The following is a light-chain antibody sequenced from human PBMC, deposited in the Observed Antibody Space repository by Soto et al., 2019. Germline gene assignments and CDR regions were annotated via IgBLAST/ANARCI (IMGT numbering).Light chain of an antibody. CDR1: ENIDNY. Sequence: DIQLTQSPFSLSASLGDRVTITCRASENIDNYLNWYRQKPGEAPELLIYSASRSQRGVPARFSGGGSGTGFSLTISSLQSDDFATYYCQPSYSVPSFGPGTRVDMK. J-gene: IGKJ3*01. CDR3: QPSYSVPS. V-gene: IGKV1-39*01. CDR2: SAS.